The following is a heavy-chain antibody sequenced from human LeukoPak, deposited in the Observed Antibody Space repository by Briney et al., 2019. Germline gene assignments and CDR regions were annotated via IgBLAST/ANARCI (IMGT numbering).Heavy chain of an antibody. D-gene: IGHD3-22*01. CDR2: IYHTGNT. CDR1: GGSIRSSNW. V-gene: IGHV4-4*02. Sequence: SGTLSLTWAVSGGSIRSSNWGSWVRQPPGKGLGWIGEIYHTGNTNYNPSLKSRVTISVDKSKNQFSLKLSSVTAADTAVYYCATETYYDSSGPHFDYWGQGTLVTVSS. J-gene: IGHJ4*02. CDR3: ATETYYDSSGPHFDY.